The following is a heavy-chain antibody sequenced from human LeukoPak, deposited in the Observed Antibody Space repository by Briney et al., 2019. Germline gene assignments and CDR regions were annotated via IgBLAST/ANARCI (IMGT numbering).Heavy chain of an antibody. V-gene: IGHV4-34*01. CDR3: ARGRCSSTSCYRFDY. D-gene: IGHD2-2*01. J-gene: IGHJ4*02. Sequence: SETLSLTCAVYGGSFSGYYWSWIRQPPGKGLEWIGETNHSGSTNYNPSLKSRVTISVDTSKNQSSLKLSSVTAADTAVYYCARGRCSSTSCYRFDYWGQGTLVTVSS. CDR1: GGSFSGYY. CDR2: TNHSGST.